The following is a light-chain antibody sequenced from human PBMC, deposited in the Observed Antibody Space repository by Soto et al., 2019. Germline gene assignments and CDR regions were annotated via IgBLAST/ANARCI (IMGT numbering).Light chain of an antibody. V-gene: IGLV2-23*03. CDR2: EGI. Sequence: QSVLTQPASVSGSPGQSITISCTGTSSDVGSYNLVSWYQQHPGKAPKLMIYEGIKRPSGVSNRFSGSKSGNTASLTISGLQAEHAADYYCCSYAGSSTFVVFGGGTTLTVL. CDR3: CSYAGSSTFVV. CDR1: SSDVGSYNL. J-gene: IGLJ2*01.